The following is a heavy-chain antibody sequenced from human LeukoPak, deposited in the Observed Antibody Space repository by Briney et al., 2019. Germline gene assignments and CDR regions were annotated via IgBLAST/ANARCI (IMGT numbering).Heavy chain of an antibody. J-gene: IGHJ1*01. D-gene: IGHD1-26*01. Sequence: GGSLRLSCAASGFTFDDYGMSWVRQAPGKGLEWVSGINWNGGSAGYADSVKGRFTISRDNVKNPLFLQMNSLRAEDTALYYCARDRGGSYMYLQHWGQGTLVTVSS. V-gene: IGHV3-20*04. CDR1: GFTFDDYG. CDR2: INWNGGSA. CDR3: ARDRGGSYMYLQH.